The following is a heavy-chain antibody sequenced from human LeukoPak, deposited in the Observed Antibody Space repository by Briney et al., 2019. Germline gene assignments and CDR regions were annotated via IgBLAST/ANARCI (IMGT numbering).Heavy chain of an antibody. CDR3: AREVGSQIDY. V-gene: IGHV4-59*01. Sequence: SETLSLTCTVSGGSISSYYWSWIRQPPGKGLEWIGYIYYSGSNNHNPSLKSRVIISVDTSKNQFSLKLSSVTAADTAVYYCAREVGSQIDYWGQGTLVTVSS. CDR1: GGSISSYY. D-gene: IGHD2-2*01. J-gene: IGHJ4*02. CDR2: IYYSGSN.